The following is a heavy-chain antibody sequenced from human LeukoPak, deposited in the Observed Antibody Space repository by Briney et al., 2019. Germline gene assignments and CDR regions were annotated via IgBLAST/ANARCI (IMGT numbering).Heavy chain of an antibody. J-gene: IGHJ6*03. V-gene: IGHV1-18*01. Sequence: ASVKVSCKASGYTFTNYGIIWVRQAPGQGLEWMGWISVYNGDTNYAQRLQGRVTMTTDTSTSTAYKELRSLTSDDTAVYYCTREGTGTPLSYYYYMDVWGKGTTVTVSS. CDR2: ISVYNGDT. CDR3: TREGTGTPLSYYYYMDV. CDR1: GYTFTNYG. D-gene: IGHD1-1*01.